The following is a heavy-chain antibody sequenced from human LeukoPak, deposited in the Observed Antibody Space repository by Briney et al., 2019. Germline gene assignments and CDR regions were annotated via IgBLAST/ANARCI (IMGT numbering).Heavy chain of an antibody. J-gene: IGHJ4*02. D-gene: IGHD6-19*01. CDR2: IIPIFGTA. Sequence: SSAKVSCKASGRTFSSYAISWVRQAPGQGLEWMGRIIPIFGTANCAQKFQGRVTITTDESTSTAYMELSSLRSEDTAVYYCARLAVAGNFDYWGQGTLVTVSS. CDR3: ARLAVAGNFDY. CDR1: GRTFSSYA. V-gene: IGHV1-69*05.